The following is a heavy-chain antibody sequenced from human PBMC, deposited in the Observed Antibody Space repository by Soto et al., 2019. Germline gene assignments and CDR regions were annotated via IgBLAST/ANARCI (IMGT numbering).Heavy chain of an antibody. CDR3: ARGWIDGDTGLYAFDH. CDR2: IDYSSST. J-gene: IGHJ4*02. D-gene: IGHD3-3*01. Sequence: QVQLKESGPGLVKPSQTLSLTCTVSGGSIHSSPFWSWIRQQPGKGLEWIGYIDYSSSTYYNPSLKSGVIISSDTSAIQCSLRLSSVTSADTAVFFCARGWIDGDTGLYAFDHWGQGNLVTVSS. CDR1: GGSIHSSPF. V-gene: IGHV4-31*03.